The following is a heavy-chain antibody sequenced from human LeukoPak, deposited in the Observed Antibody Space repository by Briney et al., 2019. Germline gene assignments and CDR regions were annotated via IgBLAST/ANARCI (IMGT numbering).Heavy chain of an antibody. CDR2: MYNRGST. CDR3: ARAAKAVTGTLDS. J-gene: IGHJ4*02. CDR1: GDSISNYY. D-gene: IGHD6-19*01. V-gene: IGHV4-59*01. Sequence: PSETLSLTCAVSGDSISNYYWSWIRQSPGKELEWIGYMYNRGSTIYNPSLKSRVTISTDTSKNQFSLRLTSVTAADTAVYYCARAAKAVTGTLDSWGQGTLITVSS.